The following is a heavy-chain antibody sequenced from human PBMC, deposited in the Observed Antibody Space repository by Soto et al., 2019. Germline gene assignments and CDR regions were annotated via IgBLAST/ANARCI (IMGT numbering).Heavy chain of an antibody. V-gene: IGHV3-30*18. D-gene: IGHD2-15*01. J-gene: IGHJ4*02. CDR2: ISYDGSNK. CDR3: AKGRRGYCSGGSCYTGFDY. CDR1: GFTFSSYG. Sequence: QVQLVESGGGVVQPGRSLRLSCAASGFTFSSYGMHWVRQAPGKGLEWVAVISYDGSNKYYADSVKGRFTISRDNSKNTLYLRMNSLRAEDTAVYYCAKGRRGYCSGGSCYTGFDYWGQGTLVTVSS.